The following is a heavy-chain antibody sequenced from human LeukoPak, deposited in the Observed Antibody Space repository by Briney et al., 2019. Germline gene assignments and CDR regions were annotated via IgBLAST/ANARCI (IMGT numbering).Heavy chain of an antibody. Sequence: GGSLRLSCAASGFTFSDYYMSWIRQAPGKGLEWVSAISGSGGSTYYADSVKGRFTISRDNSKNTLYLQMNSLRAEDTAVYYCAKDLSATYYDILTGYFNYWGQGTLVTVSS. J-gene: IGHJ4*02. D-gene: IGHD3-9*01. V-gene: IGHV3-23*01. CDR3: AKDLSATYYDILTGYFNY. CDR2: ISGSGGST. CDR1: GFTFSDYY.